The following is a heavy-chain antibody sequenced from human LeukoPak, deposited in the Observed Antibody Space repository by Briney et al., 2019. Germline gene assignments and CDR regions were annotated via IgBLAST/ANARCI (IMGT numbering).Heavy chain of an antibody. CDR1: GFSFGDYS. CDR2: IRSKAYGGTT. D-gene: IGHD1-26*01. CDR3: ASRSGRQWLPYFDY. Sequence: GGSLRLSCTSSGFSFGDYSMTWVRQAPGKGLEWVGFIRSKAYGGTTECAASVKGRFTISRDDSKSIAYLQMNSLKTEDTAVYHCASRSGRQWLPYFDYWGQGTLVTVSS. J-gene: IGHJ4*02. V-gene: IGHV3-49*04.